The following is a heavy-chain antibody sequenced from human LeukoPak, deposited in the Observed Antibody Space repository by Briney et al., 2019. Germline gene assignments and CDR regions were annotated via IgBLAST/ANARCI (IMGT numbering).Heavy chain of an antibody. J-gene: IGHJ4*02. Sequence: PSETLSLTCTVSGGSISSGGYYWSWIRQHPGMGLEWIGYSNYSGSTYYDPSLKSRVTISLDTSKNQFSLKLSSVTAADTAVYYCARVNKRRGYDLDYWGQGTLVTVSS. CDR1: GGSISSGGYY. V-gene: IGHV4-31*03. CDR2: SNYSGST. D-gene: IGHD5-12*01. CDR3: ARVNKRRGYDLDY.